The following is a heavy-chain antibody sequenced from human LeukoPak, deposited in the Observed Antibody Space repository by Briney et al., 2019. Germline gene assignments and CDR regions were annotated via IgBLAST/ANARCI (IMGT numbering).Heavy chain of an antibody. CDR1: GFTVSNSY. J-gene: IGHJ4*02. CDR2: IYTDGST. D-gene: IGHD3-22*01. Sequence: GGSLRLSCAASGFTVSNSYLSWARQAPGKGLEWVPVIYTDGSTFYADSVKGRFTISRDNSKNTLYLQMSSLRAEDTAVYYCARDRGFYDTSPPDWGQGTLVTVSS. V-gene: IGHV3-53*01. CDR3: ARDRGFYDTSPPD.